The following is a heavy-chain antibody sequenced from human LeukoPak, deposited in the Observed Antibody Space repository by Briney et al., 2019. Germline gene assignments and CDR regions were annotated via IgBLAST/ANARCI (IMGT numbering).Heavy chain of an antibody. V-gene: IGHV3-23*01. CDR2: ISGSGGST. CDR3: AKDSGGWITMVRGVRRFDP. CDR1: GFTFSSYA. D-gene: IGHD3-10*01. Sequence: AGGSLRLSCAASGFTFSSYAMSWVRQAPGKGLEWVSAISGSGGSTYYADSVKGRFTISRDNSKNTLYLQMNSLRAEDTAVYYCAKDSGGWITMVRGVRRFDPWGQGTLVTVSS. J-gene: IGHJ5*02.